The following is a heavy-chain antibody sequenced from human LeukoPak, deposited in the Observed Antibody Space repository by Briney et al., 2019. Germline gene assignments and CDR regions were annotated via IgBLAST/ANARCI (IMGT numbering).Heavy chain of an antibody. V-gene: IGHV3-7*01. CDR1: GFTFSTYW. CDR3: ARDRVPAAIGFDY. CDR2: IKQVGSEK. J-gene: IGHJ4*02. Sequence: GGSLRLSCAASGFTFSTYWMSWVRQAPGKGLEWVANIKQVGSEKYYVDSVKGRFTISRDNAKNSLYLEMSSLRAEDTAVYYCARDRVPAAIGFDYWGQGTLVTVSS. D-gene: IGHD2-2*02.